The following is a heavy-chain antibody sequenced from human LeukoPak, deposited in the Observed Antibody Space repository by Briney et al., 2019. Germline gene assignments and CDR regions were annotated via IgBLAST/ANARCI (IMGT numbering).Heavy chain of an antibody. J-gene: IGHJ4*02. V-gene: IGHV4-38-2*02. CDR3: ARITYGDIDY. CDR2: FYHSGST. Sequence: SETLSLTCTVSGFSISSGYYWGWIRQPPGKGLEWIGSFYHSGSTYYNPSLKSRVTISVDTSKNQFSLKLSSVTAADTAVYYCARITYGDIDYWGQGTLVTVSS. CDR1: GFSISSGYY. D-gene: IGHD4-17*01.